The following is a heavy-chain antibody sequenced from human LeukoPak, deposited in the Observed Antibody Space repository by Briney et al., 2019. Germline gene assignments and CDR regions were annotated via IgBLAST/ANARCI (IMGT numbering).Heavy chain of an antibody. Sequence: ASVKVSCKASGGTFSSYAISWVRQAPGQGLEWMGWISAYNGNTNYAQKLQGRVTMTTDTSTSTAYMELRSLRSDDTAVYYCARDGLLTEYFQHWGQGTLVTVSS. CDR2: ISAYNGNT. CDR3: ARDGLLTEYFQH. D-gene: IGHD1-26*01. J-gene: IGHJ1*01. V-gene: IGHV1-18*01. CDR1: GGTFSSYA.